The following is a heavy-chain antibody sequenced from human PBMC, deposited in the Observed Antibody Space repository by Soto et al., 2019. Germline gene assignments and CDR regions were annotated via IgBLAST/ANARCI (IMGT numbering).Heavy chain of an antibody. CDR3: ARDLWGYFVTDCDPLDV. CDR1: GGTISRYY. V-gene: IGHV4-59*01. J-gene: IGHJ6*02. D-gene: IGHD2-21*02. CDR2: MYNTGST. Sequence: QVQLQESGPGLVKPSETLSLTCTVSGGTISRYYWSWIRQPPGKGLEWIGYMYNTGSTVYNPSFKSRVTISVDTSKNQFSLKLNSVTAADTAVYYCARDLWGYFVTDCDPLDVWGQGTTGTVSS.